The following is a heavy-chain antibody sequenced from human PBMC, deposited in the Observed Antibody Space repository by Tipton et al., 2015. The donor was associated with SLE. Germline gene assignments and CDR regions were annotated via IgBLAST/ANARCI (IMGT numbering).Heavy chain of an antibody. CDR1: TFSFSNYI. J-gene: IGHJ6*02. CDR2: IRRRIYGATT. D-gene: IGHD2-21*02. CDR3: TRDGDLRDYYYGMVV. Sequence: SLRLSCLVSTFSFSNYIMNWDRQAPGKGLEWVGFIRRRIYGATTEFAASVKGRFTMSRDDSKSIAYLQMNSLKTEDTAVYYCTRDGDLRDYYYGMVVWGQGTTVIVSS. V-gene: IGHV3-49*04.